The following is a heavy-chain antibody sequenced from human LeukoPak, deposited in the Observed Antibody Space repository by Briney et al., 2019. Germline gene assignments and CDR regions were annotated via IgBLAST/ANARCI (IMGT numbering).Heavy chain of an antibody. CDR1: GYTFTSYA. CDR2: INAGNGNT. D-gene: IGHD6-19*01. V-gene: IGHV1-3*01. J-gene: IGHJ5*02. Sequence: DSVKVSCKASGYTFTSYAMHWVRQAPGQRLEWMGWINAGNGNTKYSQKFQGRVTITRDTSASTAYMELSSLRSEDTAVYYCARVTGGSGWYWDWFDPWGQGTLVTVSS. CDR3: ARVTGGSGWYWDWFDP.